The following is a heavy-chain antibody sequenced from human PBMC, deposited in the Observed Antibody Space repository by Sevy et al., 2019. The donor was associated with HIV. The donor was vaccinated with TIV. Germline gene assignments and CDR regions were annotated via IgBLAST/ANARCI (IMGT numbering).Heavy chain of an antibody. CDR3: AKFPGRDVATAMVTPFSFDY. J-gene: IGHJ4*02. Sequence: GGSLRLSCAASGFTFSSYAMSWVRQAPGKGLEWVSAISGSGGSTHYADSVKGRLTISRDNSKNTLYLQMNSLRAEDTAVYYCAKFPGRDVATAMVTPFSFDYWGQGTLVTVSS. CDR2: ISGSGGST. V-gene: IGHV3-23*01. CDR1: GFTFSSYA. D-gene: IGHD5-18*01.